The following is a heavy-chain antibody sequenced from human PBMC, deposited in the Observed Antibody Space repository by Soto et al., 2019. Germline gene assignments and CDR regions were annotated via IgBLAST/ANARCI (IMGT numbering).Heavy chain of an antibody. CDR3: ARSHSSGWFPRFDP. CDR2: ISGSGGST. J-gene: IGHJ5*02. Sequence: GPMILSWGSSGLTLSNYAMSRLSQAQGKGLEWVSAISGSGGSTYYAYSVKGRFTISRDNAKNTLYLQMNSLRAEDTAVYYCARSHSSGWFPRFDPWGQG. CDR1: GLTLSNYA. V-gene: IGHV3-23*01. D-gene: IGHD6-19*01.